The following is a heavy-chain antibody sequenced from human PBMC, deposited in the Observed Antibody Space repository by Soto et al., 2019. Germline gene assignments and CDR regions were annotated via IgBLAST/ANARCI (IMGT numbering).Heavy chain of an antibody. CDR1: GYTLTELS. Sequence: QFQLVQSGAEVKKPGASVKVSCKVSGYTLTELSMHWVRQAPGKGLGWMGGFDPDDGEKIYAQKFEGRVTRTKDTLTDTAYMEMRSLISLDTAVYYCATQMTRVTQYCFDYWGQGTMDTVSS. D-gene: IGHD4-17*01. CDR2: FDPDDGEK. J-gene: IGHJ4*02. CDR3: ATQMTRVTQYCFDY. V-gene: IGHV1-24*01.